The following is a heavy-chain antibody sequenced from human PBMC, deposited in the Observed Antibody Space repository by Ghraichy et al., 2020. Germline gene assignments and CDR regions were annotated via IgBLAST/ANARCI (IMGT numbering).Heavy chain of an antibody. CDR3: ARDGMLYYYYYGMDV. Sequence: GGSLRLSCAASGFTFSSYWMSWVRQAPGKGLEWVANIKQDGSEKYHVDSVKGRFTISRDNAKNSLYLQMNSLRAEDTAVYYCARDGMLYYYYYGMDVWGQGTTVTVSS. J-gene: IGHJ6*02. V-gene: IGHV3-7*01. CDR1: GFTFSSYW. D-gene: IGHD2-8*01. CDR2: IKQDGSEK.